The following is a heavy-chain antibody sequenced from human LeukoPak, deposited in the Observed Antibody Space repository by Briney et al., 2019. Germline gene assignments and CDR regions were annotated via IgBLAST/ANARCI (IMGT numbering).Heavy chain of an antibody. CDR3: ASRIVGTPDYFDY. D-gene: IGHD1-26*01. Sequence: GRSLRLSCAASGFTFSSYAMHWVRQAPGKGLEWVANIMQDGNDEYYVDSVKGRFTISRDNAKNSLYLQLNSLRVEDTAVYYCASRIVGTPDYFDYWGQGTLVTVSS. CDR2: IMQDGNDE. J-gene: IGHJ4*02. V-gene: IGHV3-7*01. CDR1: GFTFSSYA.